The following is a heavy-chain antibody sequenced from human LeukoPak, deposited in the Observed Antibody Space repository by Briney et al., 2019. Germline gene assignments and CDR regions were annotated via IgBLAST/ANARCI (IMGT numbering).Heavy chain of an antibody. CDR3: AKSYYYHSGSFDY. CDR1: GFTFSTFN. Sequence: GGSLRLSCAASGFTFSTFNMHWVRQAPGKGLEWVAVFSSDGRSTFYAENVQGRFSLSRDNSKNTLSLQMNSLRAEDTAVYYCAKSYYYHSGSFDYWGQGTLVTVSS. J-gene: IGHJ4*02. V-gene: IGHV3-30*18. CDR2: FSSDGRST. D-gene: IGHD3-10*01.